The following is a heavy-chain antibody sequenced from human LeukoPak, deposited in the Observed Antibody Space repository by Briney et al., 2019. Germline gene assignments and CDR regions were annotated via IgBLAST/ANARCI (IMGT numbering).Heavy chain of an antibody. Sequence: GGSLRLSCAASGFTFSTYWMNWFRQTPGKGLEWVAKIKADGGEKDHVASVKGRFTISRDNAKNSLYLQMNSLRVEDTAVYYCAREGSTPAEGGRLFSHWFDPWGRGTLVTVSS. CDR3: AREGSTPAEGGRLFSHWFDP. CDR1: GFTFSTYW. J-gene: IGHJ5*02. V-gene: IGHV3-7*03. CDR2: IKADGGEK. D-gene: IGHD6-13*01.